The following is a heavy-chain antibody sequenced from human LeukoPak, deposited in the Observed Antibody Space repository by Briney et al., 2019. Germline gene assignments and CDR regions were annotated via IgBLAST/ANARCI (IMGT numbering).Heavy chain of an antibody. Sequence: GGSLRLSCAASAFTFSSYVMSWVRQAPGKGLEWVSAISGDGGNTYSADSVKGRFTISRDNSKNTLYLQMNSLRAEDTAVYYCAKGYYFDIGGYYNAEYWGQGTLVTVSS. V-gene: IGHV3-23*01. CDR1: AFTFSSYV. CDR3: AKGYYFDIGGYYNAEY. CDR2: ISGDGGNT. D-gene: IGHD3-22*01. J-gene: IGHJ4*02.